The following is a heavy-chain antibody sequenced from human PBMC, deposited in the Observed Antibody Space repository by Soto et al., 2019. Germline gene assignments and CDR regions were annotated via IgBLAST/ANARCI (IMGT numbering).Heavy chain of an antibody. CDR2: IIPIFGTA. CDR3: ARNDPTITDYYYGMDV. CDR1: GGTFSSYA. D-gene: IGHD3-3*01. Sequence: QVQLVQSGAEVKKPGSSVKVSCKASGGTFSSYAISWVRQAPGQGLEWMGGIIPIFGTANYAQKFQGRVKITADESTSTAYMELSSLRSEDTSVYYYARNDPTITDYYYGMDVWGQGTTVTVSS. J-gene: IGHJ6*02. V-gene: IGHV1-69*01.